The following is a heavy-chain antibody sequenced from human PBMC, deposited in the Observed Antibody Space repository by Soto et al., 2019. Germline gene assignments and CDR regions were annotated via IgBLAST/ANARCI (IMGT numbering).Heavy chain of an antibody. CDR2: ISGSSTT. Sequence: EVQLVESGGGLVQPGGSLRLSCAASGFTFSTYSINWVRQAPGRGLEWVSFISGSSTTYYGVSVKGRFTVSRDNARNSRYLQMNSLRAEDTAVYYCVRGGSSRPAYWGQGTLVTVSS. J-gene: IGHJ4*02. CDR1: GFTFSTYS. V-gene: IGHV3-48*01. CDR3: VRGGSSRPAY.